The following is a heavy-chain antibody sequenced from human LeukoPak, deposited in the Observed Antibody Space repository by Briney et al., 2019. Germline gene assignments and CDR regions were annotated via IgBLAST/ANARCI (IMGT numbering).Heavy chain of an antibody. CDR3: ARLQGRGDNYLDY. Sequence: SETLSLTCTVSGGSISNYYWSWTRQPPGKRLEWIGYVSYSGSSSSNPSLESRVTISVDMSKNQFSLRLTSVTASDTAVYYCARLQGRGDNYLDYWGQGTLVTVSS. CDR1: GGSISNYY. CDR2: VSYSGSS. V-gene: IGHV4-59*08. J-gene: IGHJ4*02. D-gene: IGHD7-27*01.